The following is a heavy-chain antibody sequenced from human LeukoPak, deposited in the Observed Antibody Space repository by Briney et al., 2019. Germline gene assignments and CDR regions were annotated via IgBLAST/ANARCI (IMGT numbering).Heavy chain of an antibody. CDR1: GFIFSSYG. CDR2: IWYDGSNK. J-gene: IGHJ5*02. Sequence: GGSLRPSCVASGFIFSSYGMHWVRQAPGKGLEWVGIIWYDGSNKDYADSVKGRFTISRDNSKNTLYLQMNTLRAEDTAVYYCVKDWTNEGFDPWGQGTLVTVSS. CDR3: VKDWTNEGFDP. D-gene: IGHD3/OR15-3a*01. V-gene: IGHV3-33*06.